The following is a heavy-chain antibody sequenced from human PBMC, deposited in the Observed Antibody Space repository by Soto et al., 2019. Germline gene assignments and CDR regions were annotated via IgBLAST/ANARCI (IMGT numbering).Heavy chain of an antibody. D-gene: IGHD6-13*01. V-gene: IGHV1-18*01. CDR3: ARGKCSSSWYPWFDP. CDR1: GYTFISYG. Sequence: QVQLVQSGAEVKKPGASVKVSCKASGYTFISYGISWVRQAPGQGLEWMGWISAYNGNTKYAQKLQGRVIMTTDTSTRIAYMELRSLRSDDTAVYYCARGKCSSSWYPWFDPWGQGTLVTVSS. CDR2: ISAYNGNT. J-gene: IGHJ5*02.